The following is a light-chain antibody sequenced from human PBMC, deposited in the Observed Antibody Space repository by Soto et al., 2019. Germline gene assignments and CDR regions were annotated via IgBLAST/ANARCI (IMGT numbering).Light chain of an antibody. V-gene: IGKV1-5*01. CDR2: DAS. J-gene: IGKJ2*01. Sequence: DIQMTQSPSTLSASVGDRVTITCRASQSISSWLAWYQQKPGKAPKLLIYDASSLESGVPSRFSGSGSGTEFTITSSRLQPDDFANYYRQQYNSYTYTFGQGTKLEIK. CDR1: QSISSW. CDR3: QQYNSYTYT.